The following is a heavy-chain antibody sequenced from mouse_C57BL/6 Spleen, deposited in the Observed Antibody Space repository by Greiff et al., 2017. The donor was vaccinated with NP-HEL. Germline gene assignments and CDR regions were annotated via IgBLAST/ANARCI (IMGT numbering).Heavy chain of an antibody. CDR2: IYPGDGDT. D-gene: IGHD1-1*01. Sequence: VQLQQSGAELVKPGASVKISCKASGYAFSSYWMNWVKQRPGTGLEWIGQIYPGDGDTNYNGKFKGKATLTADKSSSTAYMQLSSLTSEDSAVYFCARRDTTVLWYCDVWGTGTTVTVSS. J-gene: IGHJ1*03. CDR3: ARRDTTVLWYCDV. V-gene: IGHV1-80*01. CDR1: GYAFSSYW.